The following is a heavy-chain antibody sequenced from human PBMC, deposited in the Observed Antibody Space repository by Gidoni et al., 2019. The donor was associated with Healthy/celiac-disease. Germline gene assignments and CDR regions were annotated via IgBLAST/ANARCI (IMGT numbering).Heavy chain of an antibody. J-gene: IGHJ4*02. V-gene: IGHV3-15*01. CDR1: GFTFSNAW. CDR2: IKSKTDGGTT. CDR3: TTLEGDIVVVVAATGDY. D-gene: IGHD2-15*01. Sequence: EVQLVESGGGLVKPGGSLRLSCAASGFTFSNAWMSWVRQAPGKGLEWVGRIKSKTDGGTTDYAAPVKGRFTISRDDSKNTLYLQMNSLKTEDTAVYYCTTLEGDIVVVVAATGDYWGQGTLVTVSS.